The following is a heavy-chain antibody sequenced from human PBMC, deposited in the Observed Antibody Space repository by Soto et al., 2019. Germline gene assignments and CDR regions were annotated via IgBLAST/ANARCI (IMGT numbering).Heavy chain of an antibody. V-gene: IGHV3-48*03. CDR1: GFTFRSYE. J-gene: IGHJ4*02. CDR3: ATHSGYDRDY. Sequence: ESGGGLVRPGGSLRLSCAASGFTFRSYEMNWVRQAPGKGLEWVAYITSGGDTLYYADSVKGRITISRDNAKNSLFLQMNSLRAEDTAVYYCATHSGYDRDYWGQGTLVTVSS. CDR2: ITSGGDTL. D-gene: IGHD5-12*01.